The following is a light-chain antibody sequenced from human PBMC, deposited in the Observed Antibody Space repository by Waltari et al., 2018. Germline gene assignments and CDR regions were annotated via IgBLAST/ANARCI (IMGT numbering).Light chain of an antibody. Sequence: QSVVTQPPSASGNPGQTITISCSGSRSNIGSTYVFWYQQLPGTAPKLLIYRTYQRHSGVPDRFLGSKSGTSASLTISGLRPEDESDYYCATWDDRLSGPVFGGGTKLTVL. J-gene: IGLJ2*01. CDR2: RTY. CDR1: RSNIGSTY. V-gene: IGLV1-47*01. CDR3: ATWDDRLSGPV.